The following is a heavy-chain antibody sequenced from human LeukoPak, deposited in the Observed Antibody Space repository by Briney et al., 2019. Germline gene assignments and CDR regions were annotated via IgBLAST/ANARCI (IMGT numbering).Heavy chain of an antibody. Sequence: SETLSLTCGVSGGSISGYYWSWIRQPPGKGLEWIGYIYYSGSTNYNPSLKGRVTISVDTSKNQFSLKLTSVTAADTAVYYCARVGGYASPFDPWGQGTLVTVSS. D-gene: IGHD5-18*01. CDR2: IYYSGST. J-gene: IGHJ5*02. CDR1: GGSISGYY. CDR3: ARVGGYASPFDP. V-gene: IGHV4-59*12.